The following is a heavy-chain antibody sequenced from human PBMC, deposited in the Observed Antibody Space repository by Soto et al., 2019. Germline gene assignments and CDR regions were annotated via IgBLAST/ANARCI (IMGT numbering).Heavy chain of an antibody. Sequence: QVQLVQSGAEVKKPGASVKVSCKASGYTFTSYYMHWVRQAPGQGLEWMGIINPSGGSTGYAQKFEGRVTMTRDTSTSTVYMELSSLRSEDTAVYYCASEEVRHCTTGVCYPYYYGMDVWGQGTTVTVSS. CDR2: INPSGGST. V-gene: IGHV1-46*01. CDR1: GYTFTSYY. CDR3: ASEEVRHCTTGVCYPYYYGMDV. D-gene: IGHD2-8*01. J-gene: IGHJ6*02.